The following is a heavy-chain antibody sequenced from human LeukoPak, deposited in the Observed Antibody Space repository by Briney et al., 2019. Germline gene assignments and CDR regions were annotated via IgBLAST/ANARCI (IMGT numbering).Heavy chain of an antibody. CDR3: TRDATPGNSIWDHFAT. J-gene: IGHJ5*02. V-gene: IGHV3-20*04. CDR2: VGGGDDI. Sequence: GGSLRLSCVASGLKFDIYGMSWVRQAPGKRPEWVSSVGGGDDIHYADSVKGRFTGYRDNAKDTVYLQMNSLRVEDTATYFCTRDATPGNSIWDHFATWGQGVLVTVSS. CDR1: GLKFDIYG. D-gene: IGHD1-14*01.